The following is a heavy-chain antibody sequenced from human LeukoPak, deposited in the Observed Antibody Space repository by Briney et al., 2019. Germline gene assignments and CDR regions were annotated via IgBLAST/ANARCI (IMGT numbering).Heavy chain of an antibody. CDR2: IYHSGST. J-gene: IGHJ4*02. CDR1: GYSISSGYY. CDR3: ASHYYDFWSGYY. D-gene: IGHD3-3*01. V-gene: IGHV4-38-2*02. Sequence: KASETLSLTCTVSGYSISSGYYWGWIRQPPGKGLEWIGSIYHSGSTYYNPSLKSRVTISVDTSKNQFSRKLSSVTAADTAVYYCASHYYDFWSGYYWGQGTLVTVSS.